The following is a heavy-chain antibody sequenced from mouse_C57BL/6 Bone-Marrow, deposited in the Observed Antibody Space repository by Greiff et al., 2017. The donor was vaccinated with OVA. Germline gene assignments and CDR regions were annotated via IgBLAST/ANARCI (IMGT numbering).Heavy chain of an antibody. D-gene: IGHD2-2*01. J-gene: IGHJ2*01. Sequence: SGPELVKPGASVKISCKASGYAFSSSWMNWVKQRPGKGLEWIGRIYPGDGDTNYNGKFKGKATLTADKSSSTAYMQLSSLTSEDSAVYFCARFGLRRGFDYWGQGTTLTVSS. V-gene: IGHV1-82*01. CDR1: GYAFSSSW. CDR3: ARFGLRRGFDY. CDR2: IYPGDGDT.